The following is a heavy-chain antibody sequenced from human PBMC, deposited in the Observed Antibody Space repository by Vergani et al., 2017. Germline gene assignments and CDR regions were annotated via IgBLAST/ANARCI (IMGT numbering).Heavy chain of an antibody. CDR1: GGSFSGYY. CDR2: INDSGST. CDR3: ARGQTSEFDY. Sequence: QVQLQQWGAGLLKPSETLSLTCAVYGGSFSGYYWSWIRKPPGKGLEWIGEINDSGSTNYNQSLKSRDTISVDTSKNKFSLELSSVSAADTAVYYCARGQTSEFDYWGQGTLVTVSS. J-gene: IGHJ4*02. V-gene: IGHV4-34*01.